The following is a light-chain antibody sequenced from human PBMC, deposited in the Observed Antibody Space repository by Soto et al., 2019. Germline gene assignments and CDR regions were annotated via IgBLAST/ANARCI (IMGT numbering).Light chain of an antibody. Sequence: QSALTQPASVSGSPGQSITISCTGTSSDVGGYDYVSWYQHHPGKAPKLMIYDVTNRPSGVSSRFSGSKSGNTASLTISGLQAEDEADYYCSSYIGSSTFYVFGSGTKLTVL. V-gene: IGLV2-14*03. CDR2: DVT. J-gene: IGLJ1*01. CDR3: SSYIGSSTFYV. CDR1: SSDVGGYDY.